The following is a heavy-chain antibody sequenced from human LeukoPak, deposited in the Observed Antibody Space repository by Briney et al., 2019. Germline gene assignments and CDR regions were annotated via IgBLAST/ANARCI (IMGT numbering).Heavy chain of an antibody. V-gene: IGHV3-48*01. Sequence: PGGSLRLSCAASGFTFSSYSMNWVRQAPGKGLEWVSYISSSSSTIYYADSVKGRFTISRDNAKNSLYLQMNSLRAEDTAVYYCARGKYQVSIFCTPGSCYPGAFDIWGQGTMGTVSS. CDR3: ARGKYQVSIFCTPGSCYPGAFDI. D-gene: IGHD2-15*01. CDR1: GFTFSSYS. CDR2: ISSSSSTI. J-gene: IGHJ3*02.